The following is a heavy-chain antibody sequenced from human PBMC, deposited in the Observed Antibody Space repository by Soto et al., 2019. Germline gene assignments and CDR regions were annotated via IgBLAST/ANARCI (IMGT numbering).Heavy chain of an antibody. V-gene: IGHV1-18*01. J-gene: IGHJ5*02. D-gene: IGHD2-2*01. CDR2: ISGYNGNT. CDR3: ARDEVPAANWLDR. CDR1: GYIFINYG. Sequence: ASVKVSCKASGYIFINYGITWVRQAPGQGLEWMGWISGYNGNTKYADKLQGRVTMTTDTPTTTAYMELRSLRSDDTAVYYCARDEVPAANWLDRWGQGTLVTVSS.